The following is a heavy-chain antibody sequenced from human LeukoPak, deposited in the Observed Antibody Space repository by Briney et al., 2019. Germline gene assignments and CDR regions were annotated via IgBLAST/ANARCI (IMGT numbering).Heavy chain of an antibody. V-gene: IGHV1-69*05. Sequence: GASVKVSCKASGGTFSSYAISWVRQAPGQGLEWMGGIIPIFGTANHAQKFQGRVTITTDESTSTAYMELSSLRSEDTAVYYCAREGSTTDAFDIWGQGTMVTVSS. CDR1: GGTFSSYA. D-gene: IGHD4-11*01. CDR2: IIPIFGTA. CDR3: AREGSTTDAFDI. J-gene: IGHJ3*02.